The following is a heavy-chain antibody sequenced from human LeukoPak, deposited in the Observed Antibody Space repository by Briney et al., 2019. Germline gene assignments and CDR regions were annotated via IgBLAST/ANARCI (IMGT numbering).Heavy chain of an antibody. V-gene: IGHV4-59*01. D-gene: IGHD3-22*01. CDR1: GGSISSYY. CDR2: IYYSGST. CDR3: ARGIVVINWFDP. J-gene: IGHJ5*02. Sequence: PSETLSLTCTVSGGSISSYYWSWIRQPPGKGLELIGYIYYSGSTNYNPSLKSRVTISVDTSKNQFSLKLSSVTAADTAVYYCARGIVVINWFDPWGQGTLVTVSS.